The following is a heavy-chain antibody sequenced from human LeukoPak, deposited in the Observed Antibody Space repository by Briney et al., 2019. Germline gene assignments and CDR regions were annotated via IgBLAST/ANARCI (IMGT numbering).Heavy chain of an antibody. V-gene: IGHV3-21*01. D-gene: IGHD3-22*01. CDR3: ARDLVVIPSGWFDP. CDR1: GFTFSSYS. J-gene: IGHJ5*02. CDR2: ISSSSSYI. Sequence: PGGSLRLSCAASGFTFSSYSMNWVRQAPGEGLEWVSSISSSSSYIYYADSVKGRFTISRDNAKNSLYLQMNSLRAEDTAVYYCARDLVVIPSGWFDPWGQGTLVTVSS.